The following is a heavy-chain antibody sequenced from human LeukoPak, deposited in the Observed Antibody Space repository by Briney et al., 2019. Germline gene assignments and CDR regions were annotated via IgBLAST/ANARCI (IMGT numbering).Heavy chain of an antibody. V-gene: IGHV3-11*04. CDR1: GFTFSDYY. J-gene: IGHJ6*04. CDR2: ISTRGSTI. CDR3: AELGMTMIGGV. D-gene: IGHD3-10*02. Sequence: GGSLRLSCVASGFTFSDYYMSWIRQAPGKGLEWLSYISTRGSTIYYADSVKGRFTISRDNAKNSLYLQMNSLRAEDTAVYYCAELGMTMIGGVWGKGTTVTISS.